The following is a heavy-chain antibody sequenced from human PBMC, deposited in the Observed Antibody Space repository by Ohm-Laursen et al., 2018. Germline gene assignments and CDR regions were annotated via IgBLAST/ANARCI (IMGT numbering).Heavy chain of an antibody. D-gene: IGHD5-12*01. CDR3: AKHRSATWVHKRFDY. V-gene: IGHV3-74*01. CDR1: GITFSSYA. Sequence: SLRLSCAASGITFSSYAMNWVRQAPGKGLVCVSRINTDGSSTTYADSVKGRFTISRDNAKNTLYLQMNSLRADDTAVYYCAKHRSATWVHKRFDYWGQGTPVTVSS. CDR2: INTDGSST. J-gene: IGHJ4*02.